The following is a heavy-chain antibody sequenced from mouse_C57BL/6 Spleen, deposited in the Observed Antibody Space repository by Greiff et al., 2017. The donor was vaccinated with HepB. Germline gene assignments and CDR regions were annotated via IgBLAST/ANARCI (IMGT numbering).Heavy chain of an antibody. D-gene: IGHD1-1*01. CDR1: GYTFTSYT. Sequence: VQLQQSGAELARPGASVKMSCKASGYTFTSYTMHWVKQRPGQGLEWIGYINPSSGYTKYNQKFKDKATLTADKSSSTAYMQLSSLTSEDSAVYYCARSPSSYDYAMDYWGQGTSVTVSS. CDR3: ARSPSSYDYAMDY. V-gene: IGHV1-4*01. CDR2: INPSSGYT. J-gene: IGHJ4*01.